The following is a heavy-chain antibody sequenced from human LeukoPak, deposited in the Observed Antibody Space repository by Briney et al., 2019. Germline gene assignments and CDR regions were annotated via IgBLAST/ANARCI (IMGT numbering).Heavy chain of an antibody. CDR1: GFTFSNYA. J-gene: IGHJ3*02. CDR2: IGGSRGNT. CDR3: AKDRDDYGDPYAFDI. Sequence: GGSLRLSCAASGFTFSNYAMNWVRQAPGKGLEWVSTIGGSRGNTYYTDSVRGRFTISRDNSKNTLYLQMNSLGAEDTAVYYCAKDRDDYGDPYAFDIWGQGTMVTVS. D-gene: IGHD4-17*01. V-gene: IGHV3-23*01.